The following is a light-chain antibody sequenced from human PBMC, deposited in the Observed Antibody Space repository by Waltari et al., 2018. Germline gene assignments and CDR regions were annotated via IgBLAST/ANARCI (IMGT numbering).Light chain of an antibody. CDR3: QASDSRTAV. CDR2: QDN. J-gene: IGLJ2*01. V-gene: IGLV3-1*01. CDR1: TLGETY. Sequence: SYELTQSPSVSVSLGQTASITSAGATLGETYVSWYKQKPGRSPVLVIYQDNRRPSGIPGRFSGSNSGNTATLTVSGTQAMDEADYYCQASDSRTAVFGGGTKLTVL.